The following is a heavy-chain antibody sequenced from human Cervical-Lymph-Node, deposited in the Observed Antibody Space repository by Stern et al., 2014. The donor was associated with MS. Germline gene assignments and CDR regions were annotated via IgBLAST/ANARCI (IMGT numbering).Heavy chain of an antibody. D-gene: IGHD1-26*01. CDR3: VRTIGGELIYGMDV. J-gene: IGHJ6*02. CDR2: ISFDGVTK. Sequence: VQLVESGGGVVQPGRSLRLSCAASGFTFSGSVMDWVRQAPGKGLEWVAVISFDGVTKYYTDSVKDRFTISRDNSKNTLHLQMNRLRIEDTAVYYCVRTIGGELIYGMDVWGQGTTVTVSS. V-gene: IGHV3-30*10. CDR1: GFTFSGSV.